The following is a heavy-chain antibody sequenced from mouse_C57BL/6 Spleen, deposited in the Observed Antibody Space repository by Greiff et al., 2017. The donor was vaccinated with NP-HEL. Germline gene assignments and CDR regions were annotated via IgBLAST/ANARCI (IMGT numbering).Heavy chain of an antibody. V-gene: IGHV14-1*01. CDR1: GYTFKDYY. Sequence: EVQLQQSGAELVRPGASVKLSCTASGYTFKDYYMHWVKQRPEQGLEWIGRIDPEDGDTEYAPKFQVKATMTADTSSNTAYMQLSSLTSEDAAVYYCTTEDYYGSSYLDYWGQGTTLTVSS. CDR3: TTEDYYGSSYLDY. CDR2: IDPEDGDT. J-gene: IGHJ2*01. D-gene: IGHD1-1*01.